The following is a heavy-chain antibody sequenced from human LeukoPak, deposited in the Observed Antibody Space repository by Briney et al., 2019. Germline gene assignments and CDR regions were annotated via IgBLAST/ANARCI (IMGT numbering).Heavy chain of an antibody. CDR2: INPSGGSA. J-gene: IGHJ4*02. V-gene: IGHV1-46*01. Sequence: ASVKVSCKASGYTFTKYYIQWVRQAPGQGLEWMGIINPSGGSASYAQRFQGRVTLTRDTSTSTVYMELSRLKPEDTAVYYCARESVGLIRSVYWGPGTPVTVSS. CDR3: ARESVGLIRSVY. CDR1: GYTFTKYY. D-gene: IGHD3-16*02.